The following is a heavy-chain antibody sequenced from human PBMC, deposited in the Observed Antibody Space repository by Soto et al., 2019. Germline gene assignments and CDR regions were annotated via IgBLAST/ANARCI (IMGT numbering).Heavy chain of an antibody. D-gene: IGHD5-18*01. CDR2: IYYSGST. CDR1: GGSISSYY. V-gene: IGHV4-59*01. J-gene: IGHJ3*02. CDR3: ARDQFSYGPGDAFGI. Sequence: ETLSLTCTVSGGSISSYYWSWIRQPPGKGLEWIGYIYYSGSTNYNPSLKSRVTISVDTSKNQFSLKLSSVTAADTAVYYCARDQFSYGPGDAFGIWGQGTMVTVSS.